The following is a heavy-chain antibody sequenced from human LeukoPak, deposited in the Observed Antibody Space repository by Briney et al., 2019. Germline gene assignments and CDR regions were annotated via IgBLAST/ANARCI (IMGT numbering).Heavy chain of an antibody. Sequence: SETLSLTCTVSGGSTSSSSYYWGWIRQPPGKGLEWIGTAYYDGSTYYNPPLKSRLTIFVDTSKNQFSLKLSSVTAADTAVYYCSRFAASSPVYYFDYWGQGTLVTVSS. J-gene: IGHJ4*02. CDR2: AYYDGST. V-gene: IGHV4-39*01. CDR1: GGSTSSSSYY. CDR3: SRFAASSPVYYFDY. D-gene: IGHD6-13*01.